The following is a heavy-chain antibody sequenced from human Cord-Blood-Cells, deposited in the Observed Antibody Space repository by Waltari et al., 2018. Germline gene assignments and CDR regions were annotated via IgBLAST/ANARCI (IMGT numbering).Heavy chain of an antibody. CDR3: ARPSVVFDDVWSGYYDY. J-gene: IGHJ4*02. D-gene: IGHD3-3*01. CDR1: VYSFTSYW. CDR2: SYPGDAAT. Sequence: EVQLVQSGAEVKKPGESLKISCKGSVYSFTSYWIGWVRQMPGKGLEWMGISYPGDAATRYSPSFQGQVTIAADKSISTAYRRWTSLKASDTAMYYWARPSVVFDDVWSGYYDYGGQGTLVTVSS. V-gene: IGHV5-51*01.